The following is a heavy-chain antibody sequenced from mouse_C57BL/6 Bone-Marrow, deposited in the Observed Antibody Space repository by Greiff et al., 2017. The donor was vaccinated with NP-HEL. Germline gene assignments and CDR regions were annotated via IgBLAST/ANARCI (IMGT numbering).Heavy chain of an antibody. J-gene: IGHJ4*01. CDR2: IWGVGST. CDR1: GFSLTSYG. V-gene: IGHV2-6*01. CDR3: AILHYYGSSSYAMDY. Sequence: VMLVESGPGLVAPSQSLSITCTVSGFSLTSYGVDWVRQSPGKGLEWLGVIWGVGSTNYNSALKSRLSISKDNSKSQVFLKMNSLQTDDTAMYYCAILHYYGSSSYAMDYWGQGTSVTVSS. D-gene: IGHD1-1*01.